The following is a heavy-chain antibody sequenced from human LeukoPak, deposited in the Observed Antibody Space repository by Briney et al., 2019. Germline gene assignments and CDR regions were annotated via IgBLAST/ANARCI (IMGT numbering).Heavy chain of an antibody. Sequence: PSETLSLTCTVSGGSISSYYWSWIRQPPGKGLEWIGYIYYSGSTNYNPSLKSRVTISVDTSKNQFSLKLSSATAADTAVYYCARGSHRHSYGDYWGQGTLVTVSS. D-gene: IGHD5-18*01. V-gene: IGHV4-59*08. J-gene: IGHJ4*02. CDR2: IYYSGST. CDR1: GGSISSYY. CDR3: ARGSHRHSYGDY.